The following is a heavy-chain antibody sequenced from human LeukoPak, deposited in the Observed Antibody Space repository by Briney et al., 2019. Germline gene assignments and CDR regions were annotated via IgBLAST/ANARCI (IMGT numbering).Heavy chain of an antibody. Sequence: GGSLRLSCVASGFTFSSYVMNWVRRAPGKGLEWVSAISGNGGRTYYADSVKGRFTISRDNSKNTLYLQMNSLRAEDTAVYYCANSITMVRGVITPDYWGQGTLVTVSS. D-gene: IGHD3-10*01. CDR2: ISGNGGRT. CDR3: ANSITMVRGVITPDY. CDR1: GFTFSSYV. V-gene: IGHV3-23*01. J-gene: IGHJ4*02.